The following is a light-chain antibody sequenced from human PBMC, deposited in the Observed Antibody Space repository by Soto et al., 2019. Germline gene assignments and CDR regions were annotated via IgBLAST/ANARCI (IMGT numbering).Light chain of an antibody. V-gene: IGKV1-5*03. J-gene: IGKJ1*01. CDR2: KAS. Sequence: GVRVTIPCRTSQSVDSWLAWYQQKPGKAPKLLIYKASSLQTGVPSRFSGSGSGTEFTLTISSLQPDDFATYYCQHYNDYSRMFGQGTKVEIK. CDR3: QHYNDYSRM. CDR1: QSVDSW.